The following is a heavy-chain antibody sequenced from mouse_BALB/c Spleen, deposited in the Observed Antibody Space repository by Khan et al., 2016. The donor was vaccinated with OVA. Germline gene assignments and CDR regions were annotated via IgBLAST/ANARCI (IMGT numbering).Heavy chain of an antibody. CDR1: GYSITSGYG. CDR3: ARTARIKY. V-gene: IGHV3-2*02. CDR2: ISYSGST. J-gene: IGHJ2*01. D-gene: IGHD1-2*01. Sequence: EVQLVESGPGLVKPSQSLSLTCTVTGYSITSGYGWNWIRQFPGNKLEWMGYISYSGSTNYNPSLKSRISITRDTSKHQFFLKLNSVTTEDTSTYYYARTARIKYWGQGTTLTVSS.